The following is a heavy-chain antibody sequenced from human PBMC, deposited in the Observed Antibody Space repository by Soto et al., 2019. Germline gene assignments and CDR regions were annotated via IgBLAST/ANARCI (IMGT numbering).Heavy chain of an antibody. CDR2: ISGSGGST. V-gene: IGHV3-23*01. J-gene: IGHJ6*02. D-gene: IGHD2-21*02. CDR3: AKYCGGDCRSFTYYYYYGMDV. CDR1: GFTFSRYA. Sequence: PGGSLRLSCAASGFTFSRYAMSWVRQAPGKGLEWVSAISGSGGSTYYADSVKGRFTISRDNSKNTLYLQMNSLRAEDTAVYYCAKYCGGDCRSFTYYYYYGMDVWGQGTTVTVS.